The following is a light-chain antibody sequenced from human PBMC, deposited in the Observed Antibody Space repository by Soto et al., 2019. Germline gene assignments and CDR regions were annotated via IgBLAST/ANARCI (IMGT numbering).Light chain of an antibody. Sequence: QLVLTQSPSASASLGASVKLTCTLSSGHSNYAIAWHQQQPEKGPRYLMKLNNDGSHSKGDGIPDRFSGSSSGAERYLTISSLPSEDESDYYCQTWDTGISVVFGGGTQLTVL. J-gene: IGLJ2*01. CDR3: QTWDTGISVV. V-gene: IGLV4-69*01. CDR1: SGHSNYA. CDR2: LNNDGSH.